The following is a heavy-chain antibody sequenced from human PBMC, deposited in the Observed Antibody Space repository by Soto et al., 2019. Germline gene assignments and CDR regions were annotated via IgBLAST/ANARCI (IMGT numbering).Heavy chain of an antibody. CDR1: GFILSSYW. CDR3: ARATGADKEDY. Sequence: GGSLRLSCSASGFILSSYWMIWLRQAPGKGLEWVASMNEYGSERYYVDSVKGRFTISRDNAKNSLYLQMNSLRAEDTAVYYCARATGADKEDYWGQGTLVTVSS. D-gene: IGHD3-10*01. J-gene: IGHJ4*02. V-gene: IGHV3-7*04. CDR2: MNEYGSER.